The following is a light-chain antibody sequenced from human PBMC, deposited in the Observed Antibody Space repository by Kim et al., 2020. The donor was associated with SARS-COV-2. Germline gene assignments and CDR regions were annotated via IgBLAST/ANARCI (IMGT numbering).Light chain of an antibody. CDR2: QDS. CDR3: QAWDSSTVV. J-gene: IGLJ2*01. CDR1: KLGDKY. V-gene: IGLV3-1*01. Sequence: VSQGQTASITCSGDKLGDKYACWYQQKPGQSPVLVIYQDSKRPSRIPERFSGSNSGNTATLTISGTQAMDEADYYCQAWDSSTVVFGGGTQLTVL.